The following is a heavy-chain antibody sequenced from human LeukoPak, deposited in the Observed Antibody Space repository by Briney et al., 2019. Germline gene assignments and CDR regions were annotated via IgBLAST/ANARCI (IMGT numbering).Heavy chain of an antibody. Sequence: GSLRLSCAASGFTFSGYWMSWVRQAPGKGLEWIGEINHSGSTNYNPSLKSRVTISVDTSKNQFSLKLSSVTAADTAVYYCASLILTGYYTNMDVWGKGTTVTVSS. J-gene: IGHJ6*03. CDR2: INHSGST. CDR1: GFTFSGYW. CDR3: ASLILTGYYTNMDV. V-gene: IGHV4-34*01. D-gene: IGHD3-9*01.